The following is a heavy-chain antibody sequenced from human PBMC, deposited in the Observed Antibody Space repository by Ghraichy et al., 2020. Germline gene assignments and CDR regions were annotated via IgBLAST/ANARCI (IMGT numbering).Heavy chain of an antibody. D-gene: IGHD3-10*01. J-gene: IGHJ6*02. CDR2: INSDGSST. CDR1: GFTFSSYW. CDR3: ARDGVYYYGSGSYYNPGDVVYYYGMDV. Sequence: SLRLSCAASGFTFSSYWMHWVRQAPGKGLVWVSRINSDGSSTSYADSVKGRFTISRDNAKNTLYLQMNSLRAEDTAVYYCARDGVYYYGSGSYYNPGDVVYYYGMDVWGQGTTVTVSS. V-gene: IGHV3-74*01.